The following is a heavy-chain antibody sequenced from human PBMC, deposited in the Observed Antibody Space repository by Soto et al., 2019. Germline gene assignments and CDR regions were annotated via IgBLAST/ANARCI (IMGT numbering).Heavy chain of an antibody. CDR3: ARWVDCSGGSCYPNWFDP. V-gene: IGHV1-18*04. Sequence: ASVKVSCKASGYTFTSYGISWVRQAPGQGLEWMGWISAYNGNTNYAQKLQGRVTMTTDTSTSTDYMELRRLRSDDTAVYYCARWVDCSGGSCYPNWFDPWGQGTLVTVSS. CDR1: GYTFTSYG. D-gene: IGHD2-15*01. CDR2: ISAYNGNT. J-gene: IGHJ5*02.